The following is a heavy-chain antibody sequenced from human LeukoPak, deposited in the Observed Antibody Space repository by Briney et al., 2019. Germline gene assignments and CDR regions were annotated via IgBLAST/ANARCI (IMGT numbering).Heavy chain of an antibody. V-gene: IGHV4-39*01. J-gene: IGHJ4*02. CDR2: IYYSGST. D-gene: IGHD3-16*02. CDR3: ASFPRYRLGWVDY. Sequence: PSETLSLTCTVSVGSISSSSYYWGWIRQPPGKGLEWIGSIYYSGSTYYNPSLKSRVTISVDTSRNQFSLKLSAVTAADTAVYYCASFPRYRLGWVDYWGQGTLVTVSS. CDR1: VGSISSSSYY.